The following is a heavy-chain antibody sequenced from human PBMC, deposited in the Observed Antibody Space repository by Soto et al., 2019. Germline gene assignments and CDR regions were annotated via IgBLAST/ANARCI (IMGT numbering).Heavy chain of an antibody. J-gene: IGHJ4*02. V-gene: IGHV3-48*03. CDR3: ARGGVGAPFDY. CDR2: ISSSGSTI. D-gene: IGHD1-26*01. CDR1: GFTFSSYE. Sequence: LRLSCAASGFTFSSYEMNWVRQAPGKGLEWVSYISSSGSTIYYADSVKGRSTISRDNAKNSLYLQMNSLRAEDTAVYYCARGGVGAPFDYWGQGXLVTVYS.